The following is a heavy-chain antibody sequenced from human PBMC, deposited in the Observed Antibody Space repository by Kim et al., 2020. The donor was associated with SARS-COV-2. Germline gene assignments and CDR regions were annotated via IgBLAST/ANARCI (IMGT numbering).Heavy chain of an antibody. CDR2: ISYDGSNK. J-gene: IGHJ6*03. D-gene: IGHD2-2*01. Sequence: GGSLRLSCAVSEFIFSYYAMEWVRQAPGKGLEWVAVISYDGSNKYYADSVKGRFTISRDTSKNTLYLQMNSLRPEDTAVYYCARGGYCSSTSCNYYYYMDVWGTGTTVTVSS. V-gene: IGHV3-30-3*01. CDR1: EFIFSYYA. CDR3: ARGGYCSSTSCNYYYYMDV.